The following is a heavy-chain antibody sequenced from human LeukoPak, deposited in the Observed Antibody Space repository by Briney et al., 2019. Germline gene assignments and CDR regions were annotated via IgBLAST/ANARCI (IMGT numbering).Heavy chain of an antibody. CDR1: GYTFTSYG. CDR3: ARGGGSGYVSYYYYGMDV. CDR2: ISATNGNT. V-gene: IGHV1-18*04. D-gene: IGHD5-12*01. J-gene: IGHJ6*04. Sequence: GASLKVSCKASGYTFTSYGISWVRQAPGQGLEWMGWISATNGNTNYAQKLQGRVTMTTDTYTSTAYMELRSLRSDDTAVYYCARGGGSGYVSYYYYGMDVWGKGTTVTVSS.